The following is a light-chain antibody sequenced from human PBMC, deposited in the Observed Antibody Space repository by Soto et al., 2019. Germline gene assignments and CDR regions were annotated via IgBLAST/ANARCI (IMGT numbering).Light chain of an antibody. CDR1: QSVSNN. V-gene: IGKV3-15*01. Sequence: EIVMTQSPATLSVSPGERATLSCRASQSVSNNLAWYQQKPAQAPRLLIYDASTRATGIPARFSGSGSGTEFTLTISSLQSEDFAVYYCQQYNNWPRTFGQGTKVEIK. CDR3: QQYNNWPRT. CDR2: DAS. J-gene: IGKJ1*01.